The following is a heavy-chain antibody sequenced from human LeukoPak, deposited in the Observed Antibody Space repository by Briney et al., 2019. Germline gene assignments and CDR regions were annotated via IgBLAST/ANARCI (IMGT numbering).Heavy chain of an antibody. CDR2: MTSTNNI. D-gene: IGHD3-22*01. CDR1: GFTFSSHS. J-gene: IGHJ3*02. Sequence: PGGSLRLSCAASGFTFSSHSINWVRQAPGKGLEWIATMTSTNNIYYADSVKGRFTISRDNAKNSLYLQMNSLRDEDTAVYYCARGGNIGYDYNAFDIWGQGTMVTVSS. CDR3: ARGGNIGYDYNAFDI. V-gene: IGHV3-69-1*02.